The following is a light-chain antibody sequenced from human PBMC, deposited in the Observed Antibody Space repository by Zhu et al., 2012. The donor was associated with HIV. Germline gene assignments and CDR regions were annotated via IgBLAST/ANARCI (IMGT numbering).Light chain of an antibody. V-gene: IGKV3-11*01. CDR1: RSVRSF. J-gene: IGKJ4*01. CDR3: QQRSNWPLT. CDR2: DTS. Sequence: IVLTQSPATLSLSPGERATVSCRASRSVRSFLAWYQQEPGQAPRLLIYDTSKRAAGIPARFSGSGSETDFTLTISSLEPEDFALYYCQQRSNWPLTFGGGTRVEI.